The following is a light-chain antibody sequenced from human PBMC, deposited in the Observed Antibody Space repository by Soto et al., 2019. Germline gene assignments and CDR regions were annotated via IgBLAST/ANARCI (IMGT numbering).Light chain of an antibody. V-gene: IGKV1-5*03. J-gene: IGKJ1*01. CDR2: KAS. CDR3: QHYNSYSEA. Sequence: DIQMTQSPSSLSASVGDRVTIPCRASQSIVTYLNWYLQKPGKAPKLLIYKASTLKSGVPSRFSGSGSGTEFTLTISSLQPDDFATYYCQHYNSYSEAFGQGTKVDIK. CDR1: QSIVTY.